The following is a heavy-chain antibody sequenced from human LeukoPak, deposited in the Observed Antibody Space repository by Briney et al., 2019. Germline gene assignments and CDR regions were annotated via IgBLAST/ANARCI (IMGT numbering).Heavy chain of an antibody. Sequence: GGSLRLSCAASEFSVGSNYMTWVRQAPGKGLEWVSLIYSGGSTYYADSVKGRFTISRDNSKNTLYLQMNSLRAEDTAVYYCGREQSGSYIHAFDSRGQGTLVTVSS. V-gene: IGHV3-66*01. D-gene: IGHD3-3*01. J-gene: IGHJ5*01. CDR3: GREQSGSYIHAFDS. CDR2: IYSGGST. CDR1: EFSVGSNY.